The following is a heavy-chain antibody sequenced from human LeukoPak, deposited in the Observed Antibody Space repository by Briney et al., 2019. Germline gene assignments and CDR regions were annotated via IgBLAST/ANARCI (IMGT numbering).Heavy chain of an antibody. Sequence: GGSLRLSCAASGFTFTSYAMSWVRQAPGKGLEWVSGISGSGGTTYYADSVRGRFTISRDNSKNTLYLQMNSLRAGDTAVFYCAKSTSEDYLNDAFDIWGQGTMVTVSS. CDR1: GFTFTSYA. J-gene: IGHJ3*02. CDR2: ISGSGGTT. D-gene: IGHD4-11*01. V-gene: IGHV3-23*01. CDR3: AKSTSEDYLNDAFDI.